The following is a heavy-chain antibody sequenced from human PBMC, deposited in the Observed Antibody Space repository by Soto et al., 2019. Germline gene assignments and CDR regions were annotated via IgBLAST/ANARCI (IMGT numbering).Heavy chain of an antibody. CDR1: GGTFSTSA. Sequence: QVRLVQSGPEVRKPGFSVKVSCKASGGTFSTSAISWVRQAPGQGLEWMGGIVPIFGPEKYAPKFQGRVTISADESTNTFYMELGSLRSEDKAVYYCARGLEYSTGWDYFDYWGPGTLVTVSS. CDR2: IVPIFGPE. D-gene: IGHD6-19*01. CDR3: ARGLEYSTGWDYFDY. V-gene: IGHV1-69*01. J-gene: IGHJ4*02.